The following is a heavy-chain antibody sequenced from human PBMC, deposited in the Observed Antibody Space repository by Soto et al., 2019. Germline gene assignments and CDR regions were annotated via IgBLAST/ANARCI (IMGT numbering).Heavy chain of an antibody. Sequence: ASVKVSCKASGYTFTGYYMHWVRQAPGQGLEWMGWINPNSGGTNYAQKFQGRVTMTRDTSISTAYMELSRLRSDDTGVYYFAWWTLYSSANWFDPWGQGTLVTVSS. D-gene: IGHD6-25*01. CDR2: INPNSGGT. CDR1: GYTFTGYY. V-gene: IGHV1-2*02. J-gene: IGHJ5*02. CDR3: AWWTLYSSANWFDP.